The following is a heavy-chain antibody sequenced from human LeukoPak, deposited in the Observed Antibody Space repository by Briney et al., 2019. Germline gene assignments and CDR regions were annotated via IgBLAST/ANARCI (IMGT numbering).Heavy chain of an antibody. CDR1: GFTFSDYY. D-gene: IGHD3-3*01. CDR2: ISSSGSTI. CDR3: ASQEWSDGSYFDY. V-gene: IGHV3-11*01. Sequence: GGSLSLSCAASGFTFSDYYMSWIRQAPGKGLEWVSYISSSGSTIYYADSVKGRFTISRDNAKNSLYLQMNSLRAEDTAVYYCASQEWSDGSYFDYWGQGTLVTVSS. J-gene: IGHJ4*02.